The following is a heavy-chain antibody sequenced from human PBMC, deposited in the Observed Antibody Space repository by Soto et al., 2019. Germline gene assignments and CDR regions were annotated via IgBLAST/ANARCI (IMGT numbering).Heavy chain of an antibody. Sequence: GESPKISCNGSGYSLPSHLLSWVRQMPGEGLEWMARIGPSGSYTNYRPSFQCHLTISADKAISPAYLQWSSLKAEDTAMYYCARHHARSMDFWCQGTMVTVSS. CDR1: GYSLPSHL. V-gene: IGHV5-10-1*01. J-gene: IGHJ6*02. CDR2: IGPSGSYT. CDR3: ARHHARSMDF.